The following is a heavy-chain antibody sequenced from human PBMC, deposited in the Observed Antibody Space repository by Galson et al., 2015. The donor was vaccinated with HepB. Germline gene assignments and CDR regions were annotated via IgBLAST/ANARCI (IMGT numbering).Heavy chain of an antibody. V-gene: IGHV3-23*01. Sequence: SLRLSCAASGFTFRTYAMNWVRQAPGKGLEWISGITGRGDLAYYTDSVKGRFTISRDNSKNTLYLQMNSLRAEDTAVYYCARVREYYDSSGYSQRRADAFDIWGQGTMVTVSS. CDR3: ARVREYYDSSGYSQRRADAFDI. D-gene: IGHD3-22*01. CDR2: ITGRGDLA. J-gene: IGHJ3*02. CDR1: GFTFRTYA.